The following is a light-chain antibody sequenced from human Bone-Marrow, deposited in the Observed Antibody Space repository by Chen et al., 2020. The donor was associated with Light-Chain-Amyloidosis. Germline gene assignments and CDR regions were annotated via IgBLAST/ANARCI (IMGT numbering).Light chain of an antibody. CDR2: FAS. J-gene: IGKJ1*01. CDR3: QQSYSAWT. CDR1: EDIRVY. Sequence: DIQMTQSPSPLSASLGDRVTITCRASEDIRVYLNWYQQKPGKAPKLLIYFASNLEAWIPSRFSGSGYGTDFTLTISSLQPEDSATYYCQQSYSAWTFGQGTKVDIK. V-gene: IGKV1-39*01.